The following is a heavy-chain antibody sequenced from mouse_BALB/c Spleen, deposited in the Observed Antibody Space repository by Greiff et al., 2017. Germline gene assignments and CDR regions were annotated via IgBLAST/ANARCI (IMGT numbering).Heavy chain of an antibody. D-gene: IGHD1-1*01. CDR3: VRQGTVVAMDY. V-gene: IGHV10-1*02. CDR2: IRSKSNNYAT. CDR1: GFTFNTYA. Sequence: EVKLMESGGGLVQPKGSLKLSCAASGFTFNTYAMNWVRQAPGKGLEWVARIRSKSNNYATYYADSVKDRFTISRDDSQSMLYLQMNNLKTEDTAMYYCVRQGTVVAMDYWGQGTSVTVSS. J-gene: IGHJ4*01.